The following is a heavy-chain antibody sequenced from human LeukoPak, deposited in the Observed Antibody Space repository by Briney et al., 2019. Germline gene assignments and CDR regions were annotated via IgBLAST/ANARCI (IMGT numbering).Heavy chain of an antibody. CDR2: INHSGNI. CDR3: ARDEEGAAH. V-gene: IGHV4-34*01. Sequence: SETLSLTCAVYGGSFSVYYWSWIRQPPGKGLEWIGEINHSGNINYNPSLKSRVTISIDTSKNQFSLKLSSVTAADTAVYYCARDEEGAAHWGQGTLVTVSS. CDR1: GGSFSVYY. J-gene: IGHJ4*02. D-gene: IGHD1-26*01.